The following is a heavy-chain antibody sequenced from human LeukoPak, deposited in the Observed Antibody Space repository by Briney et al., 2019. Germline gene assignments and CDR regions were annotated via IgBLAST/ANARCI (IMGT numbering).Heavy chain of an antibody. CDR2: ISSTSDNT. V-gene: IGHV3-23*01. D-gene: IGHD5-24*01. CDR3: ARVAWPDSFDI. CDR1: GFTFTSYA. Sequence: GGSLRLSCAASGFTFTSYAMAWVRQAPGKGLQWVSTISSTSDNTYYAGSVKGRFTVSRDNSKNTLFLQMNSLRAEDTAVYYCARVAWPDSFDIWGQGTMVTVSS. J-gene: IGHJ3*02.